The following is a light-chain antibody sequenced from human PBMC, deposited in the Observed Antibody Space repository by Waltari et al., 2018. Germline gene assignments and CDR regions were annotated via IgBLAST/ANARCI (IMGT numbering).Light chain of an antibody. J-gene: IGKJ1*01. V-gene: IGKV3-11*01. CDR1: QSVSSQ. Sequence: DIVLTQSPATLSLSPGERATLSCRASQSVSSQLAWYQQKPGQAPRLLIYDASSGATGIPARFSGSGSGTDFTLTISSLEPEDSAVYYCQQRSNWPTTFGQGTKVEIK. CDR2: DAS. CDR3: QQRSNWPTT.